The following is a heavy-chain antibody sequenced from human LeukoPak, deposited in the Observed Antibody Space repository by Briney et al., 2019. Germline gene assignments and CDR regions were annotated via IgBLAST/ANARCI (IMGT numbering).Heavy chain of an antibody. CDR2: IKSKTDGGTT. Sequence: KPGGSRRLSCAASGFTFSNAWMSWVRQAPGKGLEWVGRIKSKTDGGTTDYAAPVKGRFTISRDDSKNTLYLQMNSLKTEDTAIYYCTKTYYYGSGSLDYWGQGTLVTVSS. D-gene: IGHD3-10*01. CDR1: GFTFSNAW. J-gene: IGHJ4*02. CDR3: TKTYYYGSGSLDY. V-gene: IGHV3-15*01.